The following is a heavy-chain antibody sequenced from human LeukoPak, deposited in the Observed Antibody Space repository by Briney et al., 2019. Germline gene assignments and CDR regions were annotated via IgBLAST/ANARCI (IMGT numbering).Heavy chain of an antibody. CDR3: AKGDSHYYDRSGYYGPFDF. Sequence: GGSLRLSCVASGFTFSNYGMHWVRQAPGKGLEWVTTISYDGNDEYYADSVKGRFTISRDNSENTVYLQMNSLRAEDTAVYYCAKGDSHYYDRSGYYGPFDFWGQGTLATVSS. D-gene: IGHD3-22*01. J-gene: IGHJ4*02. CDR2: ISYDGNDE. CDR1: GFTFSNYG. V-gene: IGHV3-30*18.